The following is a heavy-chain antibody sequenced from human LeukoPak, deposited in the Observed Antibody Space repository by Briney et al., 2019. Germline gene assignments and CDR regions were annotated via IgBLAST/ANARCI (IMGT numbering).Heavy chain of an antibody. Sequence: GGSLRLSCAASGFTFSSCAMSWVRQAPGKGLEWVSAISGSGGSTYYADSVKGRFTISRDNSKNTLYLQMNSLRAEDTAVYYCAKDRWLVVPAAIMDYWGQGTLVTVSS. J-gene: IGHJ4*02. CDR2: ISGSGGST. CDR3: AKDRWLVVPAAIMDY. CDR1: GFTFSSCA. D-gene: IGHD2-2*01. V-gene: IGHV3-23*01.